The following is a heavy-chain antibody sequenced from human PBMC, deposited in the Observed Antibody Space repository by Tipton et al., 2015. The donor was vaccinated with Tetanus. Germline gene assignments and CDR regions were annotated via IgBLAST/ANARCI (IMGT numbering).Heavy chain of an antibody. D-gene: IGHD5-18*01. CDR1: GHSIGSGGYH. CDR2: IDHSGST. Sequence: TLSLTCTVSGHSIGSGGYHWSWIRQHPGKGLEWIGYIDHSGSTYYNASLKSRVAISLDTSKIQFSLTLTSVTAADTAVYYCARGYSYGYSYWYFDLWGRGTLVTVSS. CDR3: ARGYSYGYSYWYFDL. J-gene: IGHJ2*01. V-gene: IGHV4-31*03.